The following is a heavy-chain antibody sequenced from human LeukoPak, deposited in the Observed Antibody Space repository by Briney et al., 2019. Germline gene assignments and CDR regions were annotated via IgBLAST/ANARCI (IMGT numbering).Heavy chain of an antibody. J-gene: IGHJ4*02. Sequence: GRSLRLSCAAAGFTFTSYGMSWVRQPPGNWLEWVSTISGSGGSRHYADFVKGPFTISRDNFKNTVSLQMTSLRAEDTAVYYCAKDLPDYGDYGVGYWGQGTLVTVS. CDR1: GFTFTSYG. CDR3: AKDLPDYGDYGVGY. CDR2: ISGSGGSR. V-gene: IGHV3-23*01. D-gene: IGHD4-17*01.